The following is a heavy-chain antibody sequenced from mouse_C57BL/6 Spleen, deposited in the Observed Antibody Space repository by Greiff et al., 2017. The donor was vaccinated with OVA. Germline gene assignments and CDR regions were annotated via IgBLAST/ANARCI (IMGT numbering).Heavy chain of an antibody. Sequence: EVQVVESGGGLVKPGGSLKLSCAASGFTFSDYGMHWVRQAPEKGLEWVAYISSGSSTIYYADTVKGRFTISRDNAKNTLFLQMTSLRSDDTAIYYCAGTCDDALAYWGQGTSVTVSS. CDR2: ISSGSSTI. D-gene: IGHD2-13*01. CDR1: GFTFSDYG. V-gene: IGHV5-17*01. CDR3: AGTCDDALAY. J-gene: IGHJ4*01.